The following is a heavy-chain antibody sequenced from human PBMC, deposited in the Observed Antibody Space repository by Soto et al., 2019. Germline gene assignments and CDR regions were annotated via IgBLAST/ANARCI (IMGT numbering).Heavy chain of an antibody. V-gene: IGHV3-48*02. CDR3: AREEAERWIQFPSRPSRNSDGMDV. D-gene: IGHD5-18*01. Sequence: PGGSLRLSCAASGFTFSSYSMNWVRQAPGKGQEWVSYISSSSSTIYYADSVKGRFTISRDNAKNSLYLQMNSLRDEDTAVYYCAREEAERWIQFPSRPSRNSDGMDVWGQGTTVTVSS. CDR2: ISSSSSTI. CDR1: GFTFSSYS. J-gene: IGHJ6*02.